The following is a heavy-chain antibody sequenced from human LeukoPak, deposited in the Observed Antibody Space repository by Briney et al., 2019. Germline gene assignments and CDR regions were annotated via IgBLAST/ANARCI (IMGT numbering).Heavy chain of an antibody. J-gene: IGHJ4*02. CDR1: GFTVSSNY. CDR2: ISGSGGNS. D-gene: IGHD4-23*01. CDR3: AKERQGGNSYGDEAFYFDY. Sequence: GGSLRLSCAASGFTVSSNYMSWVRQAPGKGLEWVSGISGSGGNSYYADSVKGRFTISRDNSKNTLYLQMHSLRAEDTAIYYGAKERQGGNSYGDEAFYFDYWGQGTLVTVSS. V-gene: IGHV3-23*01.